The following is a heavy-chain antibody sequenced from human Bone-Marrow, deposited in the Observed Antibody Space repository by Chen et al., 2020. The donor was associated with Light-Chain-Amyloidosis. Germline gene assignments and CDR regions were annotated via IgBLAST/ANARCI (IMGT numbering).Heavy chain of an antibody. Sequence: QVQLVESGGGVVQPGRSLRLSCAASGFTFSSYGMHWLRQAPGKGLEWVAVIWYDGSNKYYADSVKGRFTISRDNSKNTLYLQMNSLRAEDTAVYYCARSPFDSSSSLYYYYYGMDVWGQGTTVTVSS. CDR1: GFTFSSYG. V-gene: IGHV3-33*01. CDR2: IWYDGSNK. J-gene: IGHJ6*02. CDR3: ARSPFDSSSSLYYYYYGMDV. D-gene: IGHD6-6*01.